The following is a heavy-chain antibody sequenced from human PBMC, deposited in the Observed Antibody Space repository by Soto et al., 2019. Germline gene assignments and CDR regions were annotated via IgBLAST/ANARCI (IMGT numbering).Heavy chain of an antibody. V-gene: IGHV3-33*01. J-gene: IGHJ4*02. CDR2: IWYDGSNK. CDR3: ARGVHAARPSWGGFDY. CDR1: GFTFSSYG. Sequence: VQLVESGGGVVQPGRSLRLSCAASGFTFSSYGMHWVRQAPGKGLEWVAVIWYDGSNKYYADSVKGRFTISRDNSKNTLYLQMNSLRAEDTAVYYCARGVHAARPSWGGFDYWGQGTLVTVSS. D-gene: IGHD6-6*01.